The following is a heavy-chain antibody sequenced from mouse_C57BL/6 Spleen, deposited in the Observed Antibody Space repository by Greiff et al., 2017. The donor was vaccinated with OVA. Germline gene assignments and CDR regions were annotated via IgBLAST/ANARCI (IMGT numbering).Heavy chain of an antibody. Sequence: QVQLQQPGAELVMPGASVKLSCKASGYTFPSYWMHWVKQRPGQGLEWIGEIDPSDSYTNYNQKFKGKSTLTVDKSSSTAYMQLSSLTSEDSAVYYCARGDYYGSSYFDVWGTGTTVTVSS. J-gene: IGHJ1*03. D-gene: IGHD1-1*01. CDR3: ARGDYYGSSYFDV. CDR2: IDPSDSYT. V-gene: IGHV1-69*01. CDR1: GYTFPSYW.